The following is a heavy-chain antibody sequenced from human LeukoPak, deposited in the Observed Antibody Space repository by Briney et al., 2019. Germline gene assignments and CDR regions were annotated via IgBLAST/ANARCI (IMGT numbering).Heavy chain of an antibody. CDR2: IYSSGNT. CDR3: ARRSRDAFDF. Sequence: GGSLRLSCAASGFTVSSSYMSWVRQAPGKGLEWVSVIYSSGNTYYADSVKGRFTISRDNSKNTLYLQMNSLRAEDTAVYYCARRSRDAFDFWGQGTMVTVSS. CDR1: GFTVSSSY. V-gene: IGHV3-53*01. J-gene: IGHJ3*01.